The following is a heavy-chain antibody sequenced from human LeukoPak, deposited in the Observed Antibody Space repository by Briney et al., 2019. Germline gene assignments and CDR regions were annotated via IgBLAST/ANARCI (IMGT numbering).Heavy chain of an antibody. Sequence: LSGGSLRLSCVTSGFTFRSYAMHGVRQAPGKGLEYVSAISSNGGSTNYADSVKGRFTISRDNSKNTLYLQMGSLRPDDMAVYYCAREGGPTGLDYWGQGTLVTVSS. J-gene: IGHJ4*02. CDR1: GFTFRSYA. CDR3: AREGGPTGLDY. D-gene: IGHD1-1*01. V-gene: IGHV3-64*02. CDR2: ISSNGGST.